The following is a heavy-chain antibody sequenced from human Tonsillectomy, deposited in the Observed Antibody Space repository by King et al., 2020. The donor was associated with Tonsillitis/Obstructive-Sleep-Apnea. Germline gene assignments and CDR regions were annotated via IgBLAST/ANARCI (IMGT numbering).Heavy chain of an antibody. Sequence: DVQLVESGGGLVQPGGSLRLSCAASGFTFSSYSMNWVRQAPGKGLEWVSYISSSSSTIYYADSVKGRFTISRDNAKNSLYLQMNSLGDEDTAVYYCARVLYRGCSGGSCEYNWFDPWGQGTLVTVSS. V-gene: IGHV3-48*02. CDR1: GFTFSSYS. D-gene: IGHD2-15*01. CDR3: ARVLYRGCSGGSCEYNWFDP. CDR2: ISSSSSTI. J-gene: IGHJ5*02.